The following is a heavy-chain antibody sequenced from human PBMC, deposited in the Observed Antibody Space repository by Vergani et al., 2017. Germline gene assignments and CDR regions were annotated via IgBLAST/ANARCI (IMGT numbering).Heavy chain of an antibody. J-gene: IGHJ4*02. D-gene: IGHD4-11*01. V-gene: IGHV3-30*03. CDR2: ISYDGSNK. CDR1: GFTFSSYG. Sequence: VQLLESGGGLVQPGGSLRLSCAASGFTFSSYGMHWVRQAPGKGLEWVAVISYDGSNKYYADSVKGRFTISRDNSKNTLYLQMNSLRAEDTAVYYCATSRRYSNYEIDYWGQGTLVTVSS. CDR3: ATSRRYSNYEIDY.